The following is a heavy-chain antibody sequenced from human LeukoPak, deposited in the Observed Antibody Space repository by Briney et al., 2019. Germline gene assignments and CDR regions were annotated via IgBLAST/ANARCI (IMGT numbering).Heavy chain of an antibody. V-gene: IGHV3-23*01. D-gene: IGHD6-13*01. CDR1: GFTFSGYA. Sequence: GGSLRLSCAASGFTFSGYAMSWVRQAPGKGLEWVSAISGSGGSTYYADSVKGRFTVSRDNSKNTLYLQMNSLRAEDTAVYYCAKDPNELAAAPNWFDPWGQGTLVTVSS. CDR3: AKDPNELAAAPNWFDP. CDR2: ISGSGGST. J-gene: IGHJ5*02.